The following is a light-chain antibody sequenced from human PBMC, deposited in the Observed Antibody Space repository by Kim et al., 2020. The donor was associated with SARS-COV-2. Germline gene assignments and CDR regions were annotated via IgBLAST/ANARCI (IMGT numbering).Light chain of an antibody. CDR2: SNN. J-gene: IGLJ1*01. Sequence: ELTQPPSASGTPGQRVTISCSGSSSNIGSNYVYWYQQLPGTAPKLLIYSNNQRPSGVPDRFSGSKSGTSASLAISGLRSEDDADYYCAAWDDSLSALYVFGTGTKVTVL. CDR3: AAWDDSLSALYV. CDR1: SSNIGSNY. V-gene: IGLV1-47*02.